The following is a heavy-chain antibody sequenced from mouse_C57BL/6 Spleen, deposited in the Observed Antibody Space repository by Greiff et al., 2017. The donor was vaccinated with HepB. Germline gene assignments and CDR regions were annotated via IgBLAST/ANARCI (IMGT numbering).Heavy chain of an antibody. J-gene: IGHJ2*01. Sequence: QVQLKQPGAELVKPGASVKLSCKASGYTFTSYWMHWVKQRPGQGLEWIGMIHPNSGSTNYNEKFKSKATLTVDKSSSTAYMQLSSLTSEDSAVYYCAREYYGSSHYFDYWGQGTTLTVSS. V-gene: IGHV1-64*01. CDR2: IHPNSGST. CDR3: AREYYGSSHYFDY. D-gene: IGHD1-1*01. CDR1: GYTFTSYW.